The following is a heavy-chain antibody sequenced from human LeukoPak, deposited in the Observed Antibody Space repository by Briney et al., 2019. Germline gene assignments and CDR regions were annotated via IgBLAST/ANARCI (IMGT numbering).Heavy chain of an antibody. CDR1: GFTFSSYA. CDR2: ISYDGSNK. CDR3: TRAPHGMDV. J-gene: IGHJ6*02. V-gene: IGHV3-30-3*01. Sequence: GGSLRLSCAASGFTFSSYAIHWVRQAPGKGLEWVAVISYDGSNKYYADSVKGRFTISRDESKNALYLQMNSLRRDDTAVYYCTRAPHGMDVWGQGTTVTVSS.